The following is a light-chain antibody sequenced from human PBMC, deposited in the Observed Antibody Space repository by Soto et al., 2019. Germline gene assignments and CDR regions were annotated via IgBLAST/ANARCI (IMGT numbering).Light chain of an antibody. J-gene: IGKJ1*01. CDR3: QHYGRSSWT. V-gene: IGKV3-20*01. CDR1: QTVRSSF. CDR2: GAS. Sequence: DIELTQSPGTLSLSPGERVTLSCRASQTVRSSFVAWYQQKPGQAPRLLIYGASTRATGIPDRFSDSGSGTDFTLTISSLEPEDLAVYYCQHYGRSSWTFGQGTKVEIK.